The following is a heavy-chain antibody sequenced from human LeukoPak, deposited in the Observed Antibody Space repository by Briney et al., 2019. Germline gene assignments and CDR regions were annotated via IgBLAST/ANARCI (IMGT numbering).Heavy chain of an antibody. J-gene: IGHJ5*02. V-gene: IGHV3-30-3*01. CDR1: GFTFSSYA. CDR3: ARGTGFGSGSYYKDNWFDP. CDR2: ISYDGSNK. D-gene: IGHD3-10*01. Sequence: GGSLRLSCAASGFTFSSYAMHWVRQAPGKGLEWVAVISYDGSNKYYADSVKGRFTISRDNSKNTLYLQMNSLRAEDTAVYYCARGTGFGSGSYYKDNWFDPWGQGTLVTVSS.